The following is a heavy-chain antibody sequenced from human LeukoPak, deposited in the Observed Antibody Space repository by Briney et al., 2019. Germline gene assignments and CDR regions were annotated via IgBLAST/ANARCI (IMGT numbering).Heavy chain of an antibody. D-gene: IGHD3-10*01. Sequence: ASVKVSCKASGYTFTSYDINWVRQATGQGLEWMGWMNPNSGNTGYAQRFQDRVTMTRNTALSTAYMELSGLRSEDTAVYYCARELTYYYGSGSSPGDAFDIWGQGTMVTVSS. J-gene: IGHJ3*02. CDR3: ARELTYYYGSGSSPGDAFDI. V-gene: IGHV1-8*01. CDR1: GYTFTSYD. CDR2: MNPNSGNT.